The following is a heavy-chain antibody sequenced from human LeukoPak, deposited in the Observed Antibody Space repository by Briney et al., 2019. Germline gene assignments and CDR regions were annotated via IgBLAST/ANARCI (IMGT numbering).Heavy chain of an antibody. D-gene: IGHD3-10*01. Sequence: GRSLRLSCAASGFTFSSYGMHWVRQAPGKGLEYVSAISSNGGSTYYADSAKGRFTISRDNSKNTLYLQMSSLRAEDTAVYYCVKDAPYYYGSGSSPGTFDYWGQGTLVTVSS. J-gene: IGHJ4*02. V-gene: IGHV3-64D*06. CDR1: GFTFSSYG. CDR2: ISSNGGST. CDR3: VKDAPYYYGSGSSPGTFDY.